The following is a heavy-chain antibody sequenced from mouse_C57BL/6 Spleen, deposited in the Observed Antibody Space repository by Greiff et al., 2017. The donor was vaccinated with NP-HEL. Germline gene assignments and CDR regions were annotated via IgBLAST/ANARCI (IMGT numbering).Heavy chain of an antibody. Sequence: EVHLVESGPGLVKPSQSLSLTCSVTGYSITSGYYWNWIRQFPGNKLEWMGYISYDGSNNYNPSLKNRISITRDTSKNQFFLKLNSVTTEDTATYYCARDREYHYAMDYWGQGTSVTVSS. CDR3: ARDREYHYAMDY. V-gene: IGHV3-6*01. D-gene: IGHD2-10*02. CDR2: ISYDGSN. J-gene: IGHJ4*01. CDR1: GYSITSGYY.